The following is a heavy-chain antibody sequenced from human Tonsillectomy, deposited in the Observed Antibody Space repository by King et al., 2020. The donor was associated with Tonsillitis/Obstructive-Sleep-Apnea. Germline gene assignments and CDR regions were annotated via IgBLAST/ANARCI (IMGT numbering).Heavy chain of an antibody. CDR3: ARVIPDWYFEL. J-gene: IGHJ2*01. V-gene: IGHV4-59*01. D-gene: IGHD2-21*01. CDR2: IYYSGST. CDR1: GGSISSYY. Sequence: QLQESGPGLVKPSETLSLTCTVSGGSISSYYWSWIRQPPGKGLEWIGYIYYSGSTNYNPSLKRRVTISVDTSKNQFSLKLSSVTAADTAVYYCARVIPDWYFELWGRGTLVTVSS.